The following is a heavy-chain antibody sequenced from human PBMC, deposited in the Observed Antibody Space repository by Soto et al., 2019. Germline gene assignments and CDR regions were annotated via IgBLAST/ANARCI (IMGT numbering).Heavy chain of an antibody. CDR3: ARVILDGSSWHPELDY. J-gene: IGHJ4*02. V-gene: IGHV3-21*01. D-gene: IGHD6-13*01. CDR1: GFTFSTYS. CDR2: ISSSSSYI. Sequence: PWGSLRLSCAASGFTFSTYSMNWVRQAPGKGLEWVSSISSSSSYIYYADSVKGRFTISRDNAKSSLYLQMNSLRAEDTAVYYCARVILDGSSWHPELDYWGQGTLVTVSS.